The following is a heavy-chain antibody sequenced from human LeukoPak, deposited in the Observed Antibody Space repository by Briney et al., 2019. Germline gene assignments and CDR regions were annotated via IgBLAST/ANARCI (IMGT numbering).Heavy chain of an antibody. J-gene: IGHJ4*02. CDR1: GFTFSSYG. CDR2: IWYDGKKK. V-gene: IGHV3-33*06. Sequence: GGSLGLSCAASGFTFSSYGMHWVRQAPGKGLEWVAVIWYDGKKKYYADSVKGRFTISRDNSKNTLYLQMDSLGAEDTALYYCAKANGYNNGRFDFWGQGILITVSS. D-gene: IGHD5-18*01. CDR3: AKANGYNNGRFDF.